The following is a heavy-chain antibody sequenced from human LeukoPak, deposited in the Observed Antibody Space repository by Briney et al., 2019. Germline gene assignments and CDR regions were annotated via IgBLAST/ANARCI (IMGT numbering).Heavy chain of an antibody. CDR3: ASNYYGSGSLDY. V-gene: IGHV4-59*08. CDR2: VYYSGVT. D-gene: IGHD3-10*01. Sequence: PSETLSLTCSVSGGSITTYYWTWLRQSPGKAPEWIGFVYYSGVTKYNPSLESRVTISVDTSKNQFSLKLSSVTAADTAVYYCASNYYGSGSLDYWGQGNLVTVSS. J-gene: IGHJ4*02. CDR1: GGSITTYY.